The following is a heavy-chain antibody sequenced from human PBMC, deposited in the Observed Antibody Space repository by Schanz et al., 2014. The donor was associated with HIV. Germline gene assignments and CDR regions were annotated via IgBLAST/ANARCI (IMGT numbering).Heavy chain of an antibody. CDR2: ISAYNGNT. D-gene: IGHD5-12*01. J-gene: IGHJ4*02. CDR1: GYPFTSYG. V-gene: IGHV1-18*01. CDR3: ARGAAEMATMTPWRY. Sequence: QVQLVQSGAEVKKPGASVKVSCKASGYPFTSYGINWVRQAPGQGLEWMGWISAYNGNTNYAQKLQGRVTMTTDTSTSTAYMDLRSLRSDDTAVYYCARGAAEMATMTPWRYWGQGTLVTVSS.